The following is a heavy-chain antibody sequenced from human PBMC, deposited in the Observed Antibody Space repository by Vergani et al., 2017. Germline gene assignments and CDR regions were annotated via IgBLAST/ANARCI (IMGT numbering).Heavy chain of an antibody. D-gene: IGHD6-19*01. V-gene: IGHV4-4*02. Sequence: VQLVESGGGLVTPSGTLSLTCAVSGGSLSSSNWWSWVRQPPGKGLEWIGEFYHSGSTHYNPSLKSRVTISVDKSKNQFSLKLSSVTAADTAVYYCARVEAVAGTGFDPWGQGTLVTVSS. CDR3: ARVEAVAGTGFDP. CDR2: FYHSGST. J-gene: IGHJ5*02. CDR1: GGSLSSSNW.